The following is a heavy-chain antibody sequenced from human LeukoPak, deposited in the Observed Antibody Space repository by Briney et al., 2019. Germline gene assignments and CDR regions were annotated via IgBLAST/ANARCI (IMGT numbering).Heavy chain of an antibody. J-gene: IGHJ6*03. CDR2: INPNSGGT. D-gene: IGHD1-1*01. V-gene: IGHV1-2*02. CDR3: ARDKQLDWAHYHYCYMDV. CDR1: GYTFTGYY. Sequence: WASVKVSCKASGYTFTGYYMHWVRQAPGQGLEWMGWINPNSGGTKYAQKFQGRVTMTRDTSISTVYMELSRLRSDDTAVYYCARDKQLDWAHYHYCYMDVWGKGTTVTVSS.